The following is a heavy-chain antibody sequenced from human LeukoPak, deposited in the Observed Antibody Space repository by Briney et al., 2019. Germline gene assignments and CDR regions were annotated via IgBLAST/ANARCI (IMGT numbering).Heavy chain of an antibody. D-gene: IGHD3-22*01. V-gene: IGHV3-7*01. J-gene: IGHJ4*02. CDR1: GFTFSSYW. Sequence: GGSLRLSCAASGFTFSSYWMTWVRQAPGKGLEWVANIKQDGSERYYVDSVKGRFTISRDNAKNSLYLQMNSLRAEDTAVYYCARGGYDSSGYRIEDYWGQGTLVTVSS. CDR2: IKQDGSER. CDR3: ARGGYDSSGYRIEDY.